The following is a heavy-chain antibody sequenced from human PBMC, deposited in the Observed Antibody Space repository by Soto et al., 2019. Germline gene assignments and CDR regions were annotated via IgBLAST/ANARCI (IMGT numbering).Heavy chain of an antibody. CDR3: ARLGITSGYYMDV. CDR2: IYYSGST. J-gene: IGHJ6*03. Sequence: SETLSLTCNVSGGSISSYYWSWIRQPPGQGLEWIGYIYYSGSTNYNPSLKSRVTISVDTSKNQFSLKLSAVTAADTAVYYCARLGITSGYYMDVWGKGTTVTVSS. D-gene: IGHD3-10*01. CDR1: GGSISSYY. V-gene: IGHV4-59*08.